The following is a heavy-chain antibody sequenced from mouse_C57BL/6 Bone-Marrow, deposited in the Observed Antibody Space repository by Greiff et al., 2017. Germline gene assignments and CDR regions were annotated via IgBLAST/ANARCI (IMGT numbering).Heavy chain of an antibody. D-gene: IGHD1-1*01. CDR2: ISYSGST. CDR1: GYSITSGYD. J-gene: IGHJ4*01. Sequence: EVKLEESGPGMVKPSQSLSLTCTVTGYSITSGYDWHWIRHFPGNKLEWMGYISYSGSTNYNPSLKSRISITHDTSKNHFFLKLNSVTTEDTATYYCAREDLHYYGRGAMDYWGQGTSVTVSS. V-gene: IGHV3-1*01. CDR3: AREDLHYYGRGAMDY.